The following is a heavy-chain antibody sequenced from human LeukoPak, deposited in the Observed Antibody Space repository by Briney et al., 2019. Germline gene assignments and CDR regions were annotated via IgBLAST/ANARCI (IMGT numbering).Heavy chain of an antibody. CDR1: GFTFDDYG. D-gene: IGHD6-19*01. J-gene: IGHJ3*01. V-gene: IGHV3-20*04. Sequence: GGSLRLSCAASGFTFDDYGMSGVRQAPGKGLEWVSGINWNGGSTGYADSVKGRFTISRDNAKNSLFLQMSSLRIDDTAVYYCVRLTQWLDDAFDLWGQGTLVTVS. CDR2: INWNGGST. CDR3: VRLTQWLDDAFDL.